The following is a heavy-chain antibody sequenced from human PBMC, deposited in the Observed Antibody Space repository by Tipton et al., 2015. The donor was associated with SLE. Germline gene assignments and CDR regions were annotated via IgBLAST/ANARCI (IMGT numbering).Heavy chain of an antibody. CDR2: ISDGGGT. D-gene: IGHD5-24*01. CDR1: GGSVSSNY. J-gene: IGHJ4*02. V-gene: IGHV4-59*08. CDR3: ARVGRDGYNFDY. Sequence: TLSLTCSVSGGSVSSNYWIWIRQPPGKGLEWIGYISDGGGTNYNPSLKSRVTISVDPAKNQFSLRLTSVTAADTAVYYCARVGRDGYNFDYWGQGTLVTVSS.